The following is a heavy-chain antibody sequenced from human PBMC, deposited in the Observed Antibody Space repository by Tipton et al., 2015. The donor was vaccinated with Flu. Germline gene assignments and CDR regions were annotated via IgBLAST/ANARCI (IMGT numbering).Heavy chain of an antibody. D-gene: IGHD3-3*01. CDR3: ARGADYDFWSGFYMFDR. J-gene: IGHJ5*02. Sequence: TLSLTCSVSGGSISSDSFYWNWIRQPAGKGLEWIGRIYSSGTSNYTPSLKGRVTMSVDTSKNQMHLELRSVTAADTAVYYCARGADYDFWSGFYMFDRWGRGTLVTVSS. CDR2: IYSSGTS. CDR1: GGSISSDSFY. V-gene: IGHV4-61*02.